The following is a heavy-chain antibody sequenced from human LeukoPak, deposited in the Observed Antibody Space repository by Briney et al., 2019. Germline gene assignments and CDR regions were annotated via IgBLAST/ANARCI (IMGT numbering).Heavy chain of an antibody. V-gene: IGHV3-23*01. D-gene: IGHD6-19*01. Sequence: GGSLRLSCAPSGFTFSSYVMSWVRQAPGKGLEWVSPFSGTSSTYYADSVKARVTKAKDNSRSKLYLQMNSLRAEDTAVYYCAKLRQWRPQRYFFEYWGQGSLVTV. CDR2: FSGTSST. CDR1: GFTFSSYV. CDR3: AKLRQWRPQRYFFEY. J-gene: IGHJ4*02.